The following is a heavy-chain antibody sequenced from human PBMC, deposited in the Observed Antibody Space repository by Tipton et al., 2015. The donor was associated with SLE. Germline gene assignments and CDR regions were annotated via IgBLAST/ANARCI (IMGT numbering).Heavy chain of an antibody. CDR3: VKDMHAYSSAWFDS. V-gene: IGHV3-9*01. CDR1: GFNFEDYA. Sequence: SLRLSCVASGFNFEDYAMHWVRQAPGKGLEWVSGVSWNSTTIGYADSVEGRFTISRDNAKNSLYLRINSLRPDNAAVYYCVKDMHAYSSAWFDSWGQGTRVTVSS. J-gene: IGHJ5*01. CDR2: VSWNSTTI. D-gene: IGHD6-25*01.